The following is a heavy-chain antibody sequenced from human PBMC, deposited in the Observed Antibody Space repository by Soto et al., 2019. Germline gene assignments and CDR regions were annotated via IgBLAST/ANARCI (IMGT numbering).Heavy chain of an antibody. D-gene: IGHD4-17*01. CDR1: GGSISSSNYY. Sequence: SETLSLTCTVSGGSISSSNYYWTWIRQPPGKGLEWIGTGPTYYNPSLNSRVTISVDTSKEQFSLKLSSVTAADTAVYYCATYGGDTGRFDYWGQGILVTVSS. J-gene: IGHJ4*02. CDR2: TGPT. V-gene: IGHV4-39*01. CDR3: ATYGGDTGRFDY.